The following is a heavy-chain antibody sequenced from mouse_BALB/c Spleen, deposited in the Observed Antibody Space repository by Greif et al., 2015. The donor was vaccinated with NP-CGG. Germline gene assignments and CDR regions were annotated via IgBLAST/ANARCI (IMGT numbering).Heavy chain of an antibody. J-gene: IGHJ2*01. Sequence: VQLQQSGAGLVRPGASVKPSCKVSGYTFTSYWINWVKQRPGQGLEWIGNIYPSDSYTNYNQKSKDKATLTVDKSSSTAYMQLSSATSEDSAVYYCTRGSGNYYFDYWGQGTTLTVS. CDR3: TRGSGNYYFDY. CDR2: IYPSDSYT. D-gene: IGHD2-1*01. CDR1: GYTFTSYW. V-gene: IGHV1-69*02.